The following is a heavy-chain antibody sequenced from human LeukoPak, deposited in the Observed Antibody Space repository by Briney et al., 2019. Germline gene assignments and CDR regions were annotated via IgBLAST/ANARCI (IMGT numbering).Heavy chain of an antibody. D-gene: IGHD3-22*01. CDR2: ISYDGSNK. Sequence: GGSLRLSCAASGFTFSSYGMHWVRQAPGKGLGWVAVISYDGSNKYYADSVKGRFTISRDNSKNTLYLQMNSLRAEDTAVYYCAKGAAYCYDSTGPGDAFDVWGQGTMVTVSS. CDR1: GFTFSSYG. CDR3: AKGAAYCYDSTGPGDAFDV. V-gene: IGHV3-30*18. J-gene: IGHJ3*01.